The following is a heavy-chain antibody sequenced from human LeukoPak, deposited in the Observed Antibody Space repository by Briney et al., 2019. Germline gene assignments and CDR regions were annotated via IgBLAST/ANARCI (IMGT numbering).Heavy chain of an antibody. J-gene: IGHJ4*02. CDR2: ISGYNGVT. D-gene: IGHD6-19*01. V-gene: IGHV1-18*01. CDR1: GYTFFSYG. CDR3: ARDRIGVAGTAPEY. Sequence: VASVKVSCKASGYTFFSYGISWVRQAPGQGLEWMGWISGYNGVTNYAQKLQGRVTMTTDTSTTTVYMELRSLRFDDTAVYCCARDRIGVAGTAPEYWGQGTLVTVSS.